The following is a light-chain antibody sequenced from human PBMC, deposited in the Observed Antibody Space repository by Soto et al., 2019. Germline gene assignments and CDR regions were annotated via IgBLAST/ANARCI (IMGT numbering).Light chain of an antibody. J-gene: IGLJ1*01. CDR2: DDN. CDR1: SSNLAYNS. V-gene: IGLV1-51*01. Sequence: QSVLTQPPSVSAAPGQDVTISCSGSSSNLAYNSLSWYQQLPGTAPKLLIYDDNKRPSGIPARFSGSKSGTSATLGITGLETGDGADYYCGAWDDSLNVYVFGSGTKVTVL. CDR3: GAWDDSLNVYV.